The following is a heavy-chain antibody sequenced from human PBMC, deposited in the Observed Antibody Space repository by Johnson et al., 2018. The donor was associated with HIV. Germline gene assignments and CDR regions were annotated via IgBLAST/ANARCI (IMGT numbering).Heavy chain of an antibody. Sequence: QVQLVESGGSLVKPGGSLRLSCAASGFTFSDYYMSWIRQPPGKGLAWVSYISSSGSSIYYADSVKGRFTISRDNAKNSLYLQMTSLRAEDTAGYYCARNQWIELWRDAFDIWGQGTMVTVSS. CDR2: ISSSGSSI. CDR1: GFTFSDYY. V-gene: IGHV3-11*04. CDR3: ARNQWIELWRDAFDI. D-gene: IGHD5-18*01. J-gene: IGHJ3*02.